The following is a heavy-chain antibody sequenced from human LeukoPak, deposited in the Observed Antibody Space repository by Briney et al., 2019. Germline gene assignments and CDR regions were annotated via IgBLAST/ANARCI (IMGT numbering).Heavy chain of an antibody. CDR1: GFSFSSYG. V-gene: IGHV3-64*01. D-gene: IGHD6-13*01. Sequence: PGGSLRLSCAASGFSFSSYGMSWVRQAPGKGLEYVSGINSNGGSTYYANSVKGRFTISRDNSRSTLYLQMGSLRAEDTAVYYCARGIAAPGTGWYFDLWGRGTLVTVSS. CDR2: INSNGGST. J-gene: IGHJ2*01. CDR3: ARGIAAPGTGWYFDL.